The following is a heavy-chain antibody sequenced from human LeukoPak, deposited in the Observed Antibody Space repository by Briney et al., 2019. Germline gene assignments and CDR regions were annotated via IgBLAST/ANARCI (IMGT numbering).Heavy chain of an antibody. CDR2: VSYSGTT. CDR1: GGAISGGSYY. CDR3: ARHGGYIYRNWFDP. V-gene: IGHV4-39*01. D-gene: IGHD6-19*01. Sequence: SETLSHTCTVSGGAISGGSYYWAWIRQPPGKGLEWIGTVSYSGTTYYKLSLKSRVTISVDTSKNQFSLYLNSVTAADTAVYYCARHGGYIYRNWFDPWGEGTLVTVSS. J-gene: IGHJ5*01.